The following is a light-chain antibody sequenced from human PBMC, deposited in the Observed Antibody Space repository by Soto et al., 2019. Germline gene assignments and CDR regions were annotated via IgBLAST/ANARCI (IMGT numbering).Light chain of an antibody. Sequence: EIVMTQSPGTLSLSPGERATLYCRASQSVSSRLAWYQQKPGQAPRLLISGASSRATGIPDRFSGSGSGTDFTLTISRLEPEDFALYYCQHYVERSPITFGQGAKVDNK. J-gene: IGKJ1*01. CDR2: GAS. CDR3: QHYVERSPIT. CDR1: QSVSSR. V-gene: IGKV3-20*01.